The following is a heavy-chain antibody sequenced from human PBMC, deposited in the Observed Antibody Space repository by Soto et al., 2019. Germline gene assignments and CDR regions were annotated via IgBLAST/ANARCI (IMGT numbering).Heavy chain of an antibody. J-gene: IGHJ4*02. V-gene: IGHV1-18*01. Sequence: GAPVKVCCKASGYTFTNYGINWVRQAPGLGLEWMGWINVYNGKTNYAQKFQARVTMTTDTSTNSVYMELRSLRSDDTAVYYCARGPDPTYFDYWGQGTLVTVSS. CDR1: GYTFTNYG. CDR2: INVYNGKT. CDR3: ARGPDPTYFDY.